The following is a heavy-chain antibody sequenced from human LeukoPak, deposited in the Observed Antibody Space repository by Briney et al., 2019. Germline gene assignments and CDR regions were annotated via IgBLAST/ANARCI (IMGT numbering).Heavy chain of an antibody. CDR3: ARDRSSGYYGSSDY. CDR2: ISSSSSTI. Sequence: GGSLRLSCAASGFTFSSYSMNWVRQAPGKGLEWVSYISSSSSTIYYADSVKGRFSIYRDNAKNSLYLQMDSLGDEDTAVYYCARDRSSGYYGSSDYWGQGTLVTVSS. V-gene: IGHV3-48*02. D-gene: IGHD3-22*01. J-gene: IGHJ4*02. CDR1: GFTFSSYS.